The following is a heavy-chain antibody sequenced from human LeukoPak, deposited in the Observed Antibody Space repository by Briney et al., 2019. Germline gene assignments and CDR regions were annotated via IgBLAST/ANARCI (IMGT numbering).Heavy chain of an antibody. Sequence: GGSLRLSYAASGFTFTNYEMTWVRQAPGKGLEWVSYISSSGTTIYYADSVKGRFTISRDNAKNSLYLQMNSLRAEDTAVYYCARDNYDSSTPYYFDYWGQGTLVTVSS. CDR2: ISSSGTTI. CDR3: ARDNYDSSTPYYFDY. D-gene: IGHD3-22*01. V-gene: IGHV3-48*03. CDR1: GFTFTNYE. J-gene: IGHJ4*02.